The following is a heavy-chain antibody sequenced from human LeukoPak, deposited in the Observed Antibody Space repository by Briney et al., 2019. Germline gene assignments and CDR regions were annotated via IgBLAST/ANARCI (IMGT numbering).Heavy chain of an antibody. J-gene: IGHJ4*02. CDR3: ARKEGYSGSYQGDY. CDR2: INPNSGGT. CDR1: GYTFTGYY. V-gene: IGHV1-2*02. D-gene: IGHD1-26*01. Sequence: ASVKVSCKASGYTFTGYYMHWVRQAPGQGLEWMGWINPNSGGTNYAQKFQGRVTMTRDTSISIAYMELSRLRSDDTAVYYCARKEGYSGSYQGDYWGQGTLVTVSS.